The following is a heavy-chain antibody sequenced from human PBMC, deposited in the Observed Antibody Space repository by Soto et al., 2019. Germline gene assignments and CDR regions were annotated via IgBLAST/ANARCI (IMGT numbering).Heavy chain of an antibody. V-gene: IGHV5-51*01. Sequence: GESLKISCKGSGYSFTSYWSGWLRQMPGKGLEWMGIIYPGDSDTRYSPSFQGQVTISADKSISTAYLQWSSLKASDTAMYYCATEIVVVTYDAFDIWGQGTMVTVTS. CDR2: IYPGDSDT. CDR3: ATEIVVVTYDAFDI. D-gene: IGHD3-22*01. CDR1: GYSFTSYW. J-gene: IGHJ3*02.